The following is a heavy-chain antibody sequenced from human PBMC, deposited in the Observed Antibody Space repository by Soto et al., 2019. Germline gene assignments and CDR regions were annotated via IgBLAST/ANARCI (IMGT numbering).Heavy chain of an antibody. CDR3: AKAEDYDILTGPLALRGYYYGMDV. J-gene: IGHJ6*02. CDR2: ISYDGSNK. V-gene: IGHV3-30*18. D-gene: IGHD3-9*01. Sequence: GGSLRLSCAASGFTFSSYGMHWVRQAPGKGLEWVAVISYDGSNKYYADSVKGRFTISRDNSKNTLYLQMNSLRAEDTAVYYCAKAEDYDILTGPLALRGYYYGMDVWGQGTTVTVSS. CDR1: GFTFSSYG.